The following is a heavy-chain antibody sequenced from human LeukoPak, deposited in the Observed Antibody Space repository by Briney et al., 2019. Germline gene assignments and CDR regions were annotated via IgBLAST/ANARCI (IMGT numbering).Heavy chain of an antibody. CDR3: ARVARFLGWIVGDFDFDY. CDR2: IVGGDT. Sequence: GASVKVSCKASGYVFSSYDITWVRQAPGQGLEWMGWIVGGDTKYAQKFQGRVTMTTDTSTSTAFMELRSLRSDDTAVYYCARVARFLGWIVGDFDFDYWGQGSLVTVSS. J-gene: IGHJ4*02. D-gene: IGHD3-3*01. V-gene: IGHV1-18*04. CDR1: GYVFSSYD.